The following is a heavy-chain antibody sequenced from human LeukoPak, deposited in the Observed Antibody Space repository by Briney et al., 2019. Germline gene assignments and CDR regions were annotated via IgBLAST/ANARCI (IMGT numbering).Heavy chain of an antibody. CDR2: ISSSSSYI. D-gene: IGHD6-19*01. V-gene: IGHV3-21*01. J-gene: IGHJ4*02. CDR3: ARDLEGQWLVEGGYFDY. Sequence: GGSLRLSCAASGFTFSSYWMHWVRQAPGKGLEWVSSISSSSSYIYYADSVKGRFTISRDNAKNSLYLQMNSLRAEDTAVYYCARDLEGQWLVEGGYFDYWGQGTLVTVSS. CDR1: GFTFSSYW.